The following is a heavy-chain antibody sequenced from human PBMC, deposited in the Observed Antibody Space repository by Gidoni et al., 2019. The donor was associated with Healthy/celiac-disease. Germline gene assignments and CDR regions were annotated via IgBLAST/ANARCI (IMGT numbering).Heavy chain of an antibody. CDR3: ARDGLRVGFDY. V-gene: IGHV3-30-3*01. CDR1: GFTFSSYA. J-gene: IGHJ4*02. Sequence: QVQLVESGGGVVQPGRSLRLSCAASGFTFSSYAMHWVRQAPGKGLEWVAVISYDGSNKYYADSVKGRFTISRDNSKNTLYLQMNSLRAEDTAVYYCARDGLRVGFDYWGQGTLVTVSS. D-gene: IGHD5-12*01. CDR2: ISYDGSNK.